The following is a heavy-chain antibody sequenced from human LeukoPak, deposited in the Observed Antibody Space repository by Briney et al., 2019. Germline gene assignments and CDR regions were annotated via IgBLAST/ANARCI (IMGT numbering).Heavy chain of an antibody. J-gene: IGHJ6*02. D-gene: IGHD2/OR15-2a*01. CDR3: ARAHSIASYYYGVDV. CDR2: IYYSGST. CDR1: GGSISSSYSY. Sequence: SETLSLTCTVSGGSISSSYSYWGWIRQPPGKGLEWIGNIYYSGSTYYSPSLTSRVTVSVDTSENQFSLKLSSVTAADTAVYYCARAHSIASYYYGVDVWGQGTTVTVSS. V-gene: IGHV4-39*07.